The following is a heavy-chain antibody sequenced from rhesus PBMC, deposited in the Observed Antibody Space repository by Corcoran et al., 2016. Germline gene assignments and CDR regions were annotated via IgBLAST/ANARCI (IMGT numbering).Heavy chain of an antibody. CDR1: GFTFSSYG. D-gene: IGHD4-29*01. J-gene: IGHJ4*01. V-gene: IGHV3-59*01. CDR3: AREWGSSYDY. Sequence: EVQLVESGGGLVQPGGSLRLSCAASGFTFSSYGMHWVRQAPGKGLEWVSRISNSGGSTWYADAVKGRFTISRENAKNTLYLPMDRLRTEDTAVYYGAREWGSSYDYWGQGVLVTVSS. CDR2: ISNSGGST.